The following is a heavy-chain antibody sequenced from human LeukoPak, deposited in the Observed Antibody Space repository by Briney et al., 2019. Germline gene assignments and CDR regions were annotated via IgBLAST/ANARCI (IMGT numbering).Heavy chain of an antibody. CDR1: GYTFTSYG. V-gene: IGHV1-24*01. D-gene: IGHD3-10*01. CDR3: ATDDYYGSGSYTLDY. CDR2: FDPEDGET. J-gene: IGHJ4*02. Sequence: ASVKVSCKASGYTFTSYGINWVRQAPGKGLEWMGGFDPEDGETIYAQKFQGRVTMTEDTSTDTAYMELSSLRSEDTAVYYCATDDYYGSGSYTLDYWGQGTLVTVSS.